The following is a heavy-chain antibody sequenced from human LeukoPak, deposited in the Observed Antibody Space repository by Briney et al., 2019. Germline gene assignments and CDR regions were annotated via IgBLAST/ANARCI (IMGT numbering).Heavy chain of an antibody. V-gene: IGHV1-8*01. Sequence: ASVKVSCKASGYTFTSYDINWVRQATGQGLEWMGWMNPNSGNTGYAQKFQGRVTMTRNTSISTAYMELSSLRSEDTAVYYCARGMAGWDSSGYLLRSNWFDPWAREPWSPSPQ. CDR3: ARGMAGWDSSGYLLRSNWFDP. D-gene: IGHD3-22*01. CDR1: GYTFTSYD. CDR2: MNPNSGNT. J-gene: IGHJ5*02.